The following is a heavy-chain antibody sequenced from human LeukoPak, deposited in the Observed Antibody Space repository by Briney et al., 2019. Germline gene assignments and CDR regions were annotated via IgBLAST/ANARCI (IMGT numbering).Heavy chain of an antibody. CDR1: GGSIISGSYY. V-gene: IGHV4-61*02. CDR3: ARGVLLWFGELLYSPQIGYYYYMDV. J-gene: IGHJ6*03. Sequence: SETLSVTCMVSGGSIISGSYYWSWIRQPAGKGLEWIGRIYTSGSNNYNPSRKGRVPIPVDTSKNQFSLKLSSVTAADTAVYYCARGVLLWFGELLYSPQIGYYYYMDVWGKGTTVTVSS. D-gene: IGHD3-10*01. CDR2: IYTSGSN.